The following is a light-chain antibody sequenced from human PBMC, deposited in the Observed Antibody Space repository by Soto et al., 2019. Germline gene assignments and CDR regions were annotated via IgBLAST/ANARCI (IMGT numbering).Light chain of an antibody. V-gene: IGKV3-15*01. CDR3: HQYNNWPRT. Sequence: EIVMTQSPATLSVSPGERATLSCRASQSVSSNLAWYQQKPGQAPRLLIYGASTRATGIPARFSGSGSGTEFTLTISSLQSEDFTVYYCHQYNNWPRTFGQGTKADIK. J-gene: IGKJ1*01. CDR1: QSVSSN. CDR2: GAS.